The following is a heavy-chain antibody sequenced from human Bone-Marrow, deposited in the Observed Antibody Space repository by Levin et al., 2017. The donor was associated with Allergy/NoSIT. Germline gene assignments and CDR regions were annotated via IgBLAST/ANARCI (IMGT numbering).Heavy chain of an antibody. Sequence: AASVKVSCAASGFTFSSYWMSWVRQAPGKGLEWVANIKQDGSEKYYVDSVKGRFTISRDNAKNSLYLQMNSLRAEDTAVYYCARESVRGDAFDIWGQGTMVTVSS. J-gene: IGHJ3*02. V-gene: IGHV3-7*01. D-gene: IGHD5/OR15-5a*01. CDR2: IKQDGSEK. CDR1: GFTFSSYW. CDR3: ARESVRGDAFDI.